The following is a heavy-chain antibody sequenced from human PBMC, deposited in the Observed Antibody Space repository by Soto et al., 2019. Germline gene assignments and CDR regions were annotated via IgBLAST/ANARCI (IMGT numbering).Heavy chain of an antibody. V-gene: IGHV4-4*02. J-gene: IGHJ4*02. D-gene: IGHD2-21*02. CDR2: IYHSGST. Sequence: SSETLSLTCAVSGGSISSTNWWSWVRQPPGKGLEWIGEIYHSGSTNYNPSLKSRVTISVDKSKNQFSLKLSSVTAVDTAVYYCARLGDLGEFDYWGQGTLVTVSS. CDR3: ARLGDLGEFDY. CDR1: GGSISSTNW.